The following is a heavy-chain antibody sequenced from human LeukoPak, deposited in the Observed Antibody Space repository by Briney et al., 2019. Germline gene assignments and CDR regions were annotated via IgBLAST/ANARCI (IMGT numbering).Heavy chain of an antibody. V-gene: IGHV4-31*03. D-gene: IGHD3-10*01. Sequence: SETLSLTCTVSGGSISSGGYYWSWIRQHPGKGLEWIGYIYYSGSTYYNPSLKSRVTISVDTSKNQFSLKLSSVTAADTAVYYCARGLRFGENIGWFDPWGQGTLVTVSS. CDR2: IYYSGST. J-gene: IGHJ5*02. CDR3: ARGLRFGENIGWFDP. CDR1: GGSISSGGYY.